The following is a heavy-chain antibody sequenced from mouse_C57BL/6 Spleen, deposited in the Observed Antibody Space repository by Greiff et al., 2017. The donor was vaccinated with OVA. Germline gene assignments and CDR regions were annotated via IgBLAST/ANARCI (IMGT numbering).Heavy chain of an antibody. CDR1: GYTFTSYT. CDR3: AREESLAMDY. Sequence: LQESGAELARPGASVKMSCKASGYTFTSYTMHWVKQRPGQGLEWIGYINPSSGYTKYNQKFKDKATLTADKSSSTAYMQLSSLTSEDSAVYYCAREESLAMDYWGQGTSVTVSS. V-gene: IGHV1-4*01. D-gene: IGHD6-2*01. CDR2: INPSSGYT. J-gene: IGHJ4*01.